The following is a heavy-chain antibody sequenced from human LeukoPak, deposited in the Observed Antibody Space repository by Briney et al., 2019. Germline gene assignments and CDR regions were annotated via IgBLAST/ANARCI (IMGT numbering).Heavy chain of an antibody. J-gene: IGHJ4*02. CDR1: GFTVSSNY. D-gene: IGHD5-12*01. CDR2: IYSGGST. CDR3: EREGSRGYRYYFDY. Sequence: GGSLRLSCAASGFTVSSNYMSWVRQAPGKGLEWVSIIYSGGSTYYADSVKGRLTISRDNSENTLYLQMNSLRAEDTAVYYCEREGSRGYRYYFDYWGQGTLVTVSS. V-gene: IGHV3-53*01.